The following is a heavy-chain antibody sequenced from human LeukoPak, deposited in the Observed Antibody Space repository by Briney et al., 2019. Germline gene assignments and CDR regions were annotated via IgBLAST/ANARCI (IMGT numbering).Heavy chain of an antibody. D-gene: IGHD2-2*01. Sequence: GESLKISCKGSGYTFTTYWIGWVRQVPGKGLEWMGIVAPGDSATRYSPSFQDQVTISADKSIRTAYLQWSSLKASDTAMYYCARRYCSSTFCHGAFDIWGQGTMVTVSS. J-gene: IGHJ3*02. CDR2: VAPGDSAT. CDR1: GYTFTTYW. V-gene: IGHV5-51*01. CDR3: ARRYCSSTFCHGAFDI.